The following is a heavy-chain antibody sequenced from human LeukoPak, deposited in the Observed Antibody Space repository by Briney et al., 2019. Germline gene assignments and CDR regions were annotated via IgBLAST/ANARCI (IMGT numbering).Heavy chain of an antibody. Sequence: GGSLRLSCAASGFTFGDYDMHWVRQAPGKGLEWVSLIRADGATTRYTDSVKGRFTISRDNSKDSLYLQMNGLRTEDTALYYCARDNTGSYEYWGQGTLVTVSP. CDR1: GFTFGDYD. D-gene: IGHD1-26*01. V-gene: IGHV3-43*02. CDR3: ARDNTGSYEY. CDR2: IRADGATT. J-gene: IGHJ4*02.